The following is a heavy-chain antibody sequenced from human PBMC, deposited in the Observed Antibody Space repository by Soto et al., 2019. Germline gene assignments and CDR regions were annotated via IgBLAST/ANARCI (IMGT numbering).Heavy chain of an antibody. CDR2: IYYSGST. J-gene: IGHJ5*02. Sequence: SETLSLTCTVSGGSISSYYWSWIRQPPGKGLEWIGYIYYSGSTNYNPSLKSRVTISVDTSKNQYSLKLSSVTAADTAVYYCARDHRRFGEFDPWGQGTLVTVSS. D-gene: IGHD3-3*01. CDR1: GGSISSYY. CDR3: ARDHRRFGEFDP. V-gene: IGHV4-59*01.